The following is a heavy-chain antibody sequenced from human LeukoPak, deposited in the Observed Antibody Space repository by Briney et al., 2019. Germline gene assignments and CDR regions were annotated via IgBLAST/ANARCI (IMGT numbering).Heavy chain of an antibody. J-gene: IGHJ4*02. CDR1: GFTFSSYA. CDR2: ISGSGGYT. CDR3: AKEGYYGSGSYYRRGFDY. D-gene: IGHD3-10*01. Sequence: GGSLRLSCAASGFTFSSYAMSWVRQAPGKGLEWVSAISGSGGYTVHADSVKGRFTISRDNSKNTLYLQMNSLRVEDTAVYYCAKEGYYGSGSYYRRGFDYWGQGTLVTVSS. V-gene: IGHV3-23*01.